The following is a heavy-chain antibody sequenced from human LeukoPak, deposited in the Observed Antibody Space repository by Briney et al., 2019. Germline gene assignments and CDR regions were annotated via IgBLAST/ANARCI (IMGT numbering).Heavy chain of an antibody. CDR1: GYTFTGYY. CDR3: ARVRGDYYYDSSGYYSRQFDY. D-gene: IGHD3-22*01. Sequence: ASVKVSCKASGYTFTGYYVHWVRQAPGQGLEWMGWINPNSGGTNYAQKFQGRVTMTRDTSISTAYMELSRLRSDDTAVYYCARVRGDYYYDSSGYYSRQFDYWGQGTLVTVSS. J-gene: IGHJ4*02. CDR2: INPNSGGT. V-gene: IGHV1-2*02.